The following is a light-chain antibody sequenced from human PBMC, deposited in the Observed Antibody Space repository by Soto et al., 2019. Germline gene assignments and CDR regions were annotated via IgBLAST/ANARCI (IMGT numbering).Light chain of an antibody. V-gene: IGKV3-11*01. CDR1: QSVSIY. CDR2: DAS. CDR3: QQRSNWLT. J-gene: IGKJ4*01. Sequence: EIVLTQSPATLSLSPGERATLSCRASQSVSIYLAWYQQKSGQAPRLLIYDASNRATGIPARFSGSGSGTDFTLTISSLEPEDFGVYYCQQRSNWLTFGGGTKVEIK.